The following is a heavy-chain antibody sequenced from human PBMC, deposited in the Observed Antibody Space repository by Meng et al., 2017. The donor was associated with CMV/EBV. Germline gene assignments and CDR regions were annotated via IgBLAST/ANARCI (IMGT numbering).Heavy chain of an antibody. CDR2: IYTSGST. J-gene: IGHJ4*02. V-gene: IGHV4-4*07. CDR3: ARGGLYYYDSSGHFDY. CDR1: GGSISSYY. D-gene: IGHD3-22*01. Sequence: QVELQGSGPGRGKPSEPLSLTCTVSGGSISSYYWSWIRQPAGKGLEWIGRIYTSGSTNYNPSLKSRVTMSVDTSKNQFSLKLSSVTAADTAVYYCARGGLYYYDSSGHFDYWGQGTLVTVSS.